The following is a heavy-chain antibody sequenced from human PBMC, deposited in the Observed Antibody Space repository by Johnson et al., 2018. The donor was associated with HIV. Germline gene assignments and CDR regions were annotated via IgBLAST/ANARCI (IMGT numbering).Heavy chain of an antibody. V-gene: IGHV3-66*02. D-gene: IGHD3-10*01. J-gene: IGHJ3*02. CDR1: GFTVSSNY. CDR3: ARDSGVPGNDAFDI. CDR2: IYSGGST. Sequence: MLLVESGGGLVQPGGSLRLSCAASGFTVSSNYMNWVRQAPGKGLEWVSVIYSGGSTFYADSVKGLFTISRDNSKNTMYLQMNSLRAEDTAVYYCARDSGVPGNDAFDIWGQGTMVTVSS.